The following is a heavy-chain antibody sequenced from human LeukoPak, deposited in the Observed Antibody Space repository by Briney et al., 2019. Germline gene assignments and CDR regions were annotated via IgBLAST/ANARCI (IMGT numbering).Heavy chain of an antibody. D-gene: IGHD1-7*01. CDR2: IRGKTNTYAT. V-gene: IGHV3-73*01. CDR1: GFTFSDSL. J-gene: IGHJ4*02. CDR3: AREDDWNYEDY. Sequence: PGGSLRLSCAASGFTFSDSLIHWVRQASGKGLEWVGRIRGKTNTYATSYAASVEGRFTISRDNAKNSLYLQMNSLRAEDTAIYYCAREDDWNYEDYWGQGTLVTVSS.